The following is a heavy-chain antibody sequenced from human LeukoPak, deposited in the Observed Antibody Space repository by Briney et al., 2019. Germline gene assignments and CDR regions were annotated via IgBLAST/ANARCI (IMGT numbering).Heavy chain of an antibody. D-gene: IGHD3-10*01. CDR1: GGSISSGGYS. CDR2: IYHSGST. Sequence: PSETLSLTCAVSGGSISSGGYSWSWIRQPPGKGLEGIGYIYHSGSTYYNPSLKNRVTISVDRSKNQFSLKLSSVTAADTAVYYCARAERGYYGSGSLFEFDYWGQGTLVTVSS. J-gene: IGHJ4*02. CDR3: ARAERGYYGSGSLFEFDY. V-gene: IGHV4-30-2*01.